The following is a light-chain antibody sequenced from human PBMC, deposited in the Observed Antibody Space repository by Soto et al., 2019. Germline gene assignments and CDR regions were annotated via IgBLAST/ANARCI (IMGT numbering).Light chain of an antibody. J-gene: IGLJ2*01. CDR2: DVS. CDR1: SSDVGGYNY. Sequence: QSALTQPASVSGSPGQSITISCTGTSSDVGGYNYVSWYQQHPGKAPKLMIYDVSNRPSGVSNRFSGSKSGNTASLTISGLQAEDESDYDCSSYTSSSTLMVFGGGTTLTVL. CDR3: SSYTSSSTLMV. V-gene: IGLV2-14*01.